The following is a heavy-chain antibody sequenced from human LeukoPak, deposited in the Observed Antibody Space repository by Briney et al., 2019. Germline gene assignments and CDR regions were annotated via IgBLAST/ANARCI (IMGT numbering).Heavy chain of an antibody. Sequence: GGSLRLSCEASGFSVNSNYMSWVRQAPGKGLEWVSIIYGGGATYYTDSVKGRFTISRDNLKNTVYLQMNSLRAEDTAVYYCARHIVVVTATDHAFDIWGQGTMVTVSS. CDR2: IYGGGAT. V-gene: IGHV3-53*01. CDR1: GFSVNSNY. J-gene: IGHJ3*02. D-gene: IGHD2-21*02. CDR3: ARHIVVVTATDHAFDI.